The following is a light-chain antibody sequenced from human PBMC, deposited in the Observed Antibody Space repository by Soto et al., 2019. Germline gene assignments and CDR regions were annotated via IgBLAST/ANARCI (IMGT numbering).Light chain of an antibody. CDR2: DAS. CDR3: QQYKRYSKT. CDR1: QTISIW. J-gene: IGKJ1*01. Sequence: DIQLTQSPSTLSASVGDRVTITCRASQTISIWLAWFQQRPGKAPKLLIYDASSLEGGVPSRFSGSGSGTEFTLTISSLQPGDFATYYCQQYKRYSKTFGQGTKVDIK. V-gene: IGKV1-5*01.